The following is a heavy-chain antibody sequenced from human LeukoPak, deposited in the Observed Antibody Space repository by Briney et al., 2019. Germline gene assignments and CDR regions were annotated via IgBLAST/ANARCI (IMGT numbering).Heavy chain of an antibody. V-gene: IGHV3-48*01. CDR1: GFTFSSYS. D-gene: IGHD2-15*01. CDR3: AKQLGYCSDGSCYFPY. CDR2: ITASGTAM. Sequence: PGGSLRLSCAASGFTFSSYSMNWVRQAPGKGLEWVSHITASGTAMFYADSVKGRFTISRDNAKNTLCLQMNSLRAEDTAVYYCAKQLGYCSDGSCYFPYWGQGTLVTVSS. J-gene: IGHJ4*02.